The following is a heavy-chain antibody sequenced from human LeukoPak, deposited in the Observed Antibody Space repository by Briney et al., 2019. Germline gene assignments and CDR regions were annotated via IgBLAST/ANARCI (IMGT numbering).Heavy chain of an antibody. J-gene: IGHJ4*02. D-gene: IGHD6-13*01. CDR2: IYYSGSA. Sequence: SETLSLTCTVSGGSISNSGHYSSWIRQHPGKGLEWVGYIYYSGSAYYSPSLKSRVAISVDTSKNQFYLELSSVTAADTALYYCAREITTAGMGNFDYWGQGTLVTVSS. V-gene: IGHV4-31*03. CDR3: AREITTAGMGNFDY. CDR1: GGSISNSGHY.